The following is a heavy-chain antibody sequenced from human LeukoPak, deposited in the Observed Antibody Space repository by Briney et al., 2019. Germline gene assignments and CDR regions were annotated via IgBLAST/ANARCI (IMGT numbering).Heavy chain of an antibody. CDR1: GFTFSSYA. CDR2: ISGSGGST. CDR3: AKGDAYYYDSSGSNLRY. J-gene: IGHJ4*02. D-gene: IGHD3-22*01. Sequence: PGGSLRLSCAASGFTFSSYAMSWVRRAPGKGLEWVSAISGSGGSTYYADSVKGRFTISRDNSKNTLYLQMNSLRAEDTAVYYCAKGDAYYYDSSGSNLRYWGQGTLVTVSS. V-gene: IGHV3-23*01.